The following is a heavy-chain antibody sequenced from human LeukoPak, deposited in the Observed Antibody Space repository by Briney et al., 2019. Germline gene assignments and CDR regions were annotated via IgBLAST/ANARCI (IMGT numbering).Heavy chain of an antibody. D-gene: IGHD3-10*01. CDR3: ATGLSDYYASE. CDR2: IIPYYNIV. J-gene: IGHJ4*02. Sequence: SVKVPCKASGGTFSRNAIAWVRQAPGQGLVWMGRIIPYYNIVNRAQKFQGRVTITADKSASTVYMELSSLRSEDTAVYYCATGLSDYYASEWGQGTLVTVSS. V-gene: IGHV1-69*04. CDR1: GGTFSRNA.